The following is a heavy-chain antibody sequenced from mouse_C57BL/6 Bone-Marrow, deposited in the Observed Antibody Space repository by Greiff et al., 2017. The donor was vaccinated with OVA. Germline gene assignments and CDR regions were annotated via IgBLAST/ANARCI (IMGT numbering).Heavy chain of an antibody. Sequence: QVQLQQPGAELVKPGASVKLSCKASGYTFTSYWMQWVKQRPGQGLEWIGEIDPSDSYTNYNQKFKGKATLTVDTSSSTAYMQLSSLTSEDSAVYYCAREITTVYFDYWCQGTTLTVSS. CDR2: IDPSDSYT. V-gene: IGHV1-50*01. CDR1: GYTFTSYW. J-gene: IGHJ2*01. CDR3: AREITTVYFDY. D-gene: IGHD1-1*01.